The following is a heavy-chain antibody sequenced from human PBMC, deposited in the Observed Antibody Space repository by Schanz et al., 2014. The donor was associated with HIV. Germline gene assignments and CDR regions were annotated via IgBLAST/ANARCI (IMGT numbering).Heavy chain of an antibody. CDR1: GFIFSSYG. Sequence: QVQLVESGGGVVQPGRSLRLSCAASGFIFSSYGIHWVRQAPGKGLEWVAAIWHDGSKTSYADSVKGRFTISRDNSKNTLYLQMNSLRAEDTAVYYCAREYYSRNWNWFDPWGQGTLVTVSS. CDR2: IWHDGSKT. CDR3: AREYYSRNWNWFDP. D-gene: IGHD6-13*01. V-gene: IGHV3-33*01. J-gene: IGHJ5*02.